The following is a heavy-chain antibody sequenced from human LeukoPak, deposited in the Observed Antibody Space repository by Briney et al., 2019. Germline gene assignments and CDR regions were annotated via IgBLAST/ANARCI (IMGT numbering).Heavy chain of an antibody. CDR3: ARDAADCSSTSCYTIPYFDY. J-gene: IGHJ4*02. CDR1: GFTFSSYS. V-gene: IGHV3-21*01. Sequence: KTGGSLRLSCAASGFTFSSYSMNWVRQAPGKGLEWVSSISSSSSYIYYVDSVKGRFTISRDNAKNSLYLQMNSLRAEDTAVYYCARDAADCSSTSCYTIPYFDYWGQGTLVTVSS. D-gene: IGHD2-2*02. CDR2: ISSSSSYI.